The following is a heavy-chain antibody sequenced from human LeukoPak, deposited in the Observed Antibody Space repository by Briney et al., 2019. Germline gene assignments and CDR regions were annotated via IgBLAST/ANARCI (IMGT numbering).Heavy chain of an antibody. CDR3: ARVTGYMIEDYFDY. J-gene: IGHJ4*02. CDR1: GGSISSYY. V-gene: IGHV4-59*12. Sequence: SETLSLTCTVSGGSISSYYWSWIRRPPGKGLEWIGYIYYSGSTNYNPSLKSRVTISVDTSKNQFSLRLSSVTAADTAVYYCARVTGYMIEDYFDYWGQGTLVTVSS. CDR2: IYYSGST. D-gene: IGHD3-22*01.